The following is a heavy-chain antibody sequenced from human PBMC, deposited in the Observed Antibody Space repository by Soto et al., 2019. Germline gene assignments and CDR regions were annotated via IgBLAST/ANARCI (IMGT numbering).Heavy chain of an antibody. Sequence: QVQLQESGPGLVKPSQTLSLTGPVSGGSISSGGYYWSWIRQHPGKGLEWIGYIYYSGSTYYNPSLKSRVTISVDTSKNQFSLKLSSVTAADTAVYYCARDVARGGNFDYWGQGTLVTVSS. V-gene: IGHV4-31*03. CDR3: ARDVARGGNFDY. CDR2: IYYSGST. J-gene: IGHJ4*02. CDR1: GGSISSGGYY. D-gene: IGHD3-16*01.